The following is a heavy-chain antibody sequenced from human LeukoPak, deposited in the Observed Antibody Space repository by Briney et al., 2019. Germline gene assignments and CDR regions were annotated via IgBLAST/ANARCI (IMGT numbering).Heavy chain of an antibody. V-gene: IGHV1-69*05. D-gene: IGHD3-10*01. CDR1: GGTFSSYA. Sequence: SVKVSCKASGGTFSSYAISWVRQAPGQGLEWMGGIIPIFGTANYAQKFQGRVTITTDESTSTAYMELSSLRSEDTAVYYCARAGITMVRGVIVPGAFDIWGQGTMVTVSS. CDR3: ARAGITMVRGVIVPGAFDI. J-gene: IGHJ3*02. CDR2: IIPIFGTA.